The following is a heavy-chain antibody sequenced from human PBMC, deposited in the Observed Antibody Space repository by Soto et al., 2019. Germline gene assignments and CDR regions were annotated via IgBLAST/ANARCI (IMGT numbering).Heavy chain of an antibody. V-gene: IGHV1-2*02. CDR2: IDLDIGDT. J-gene: IGHJ4*02. CDR1: RHTFTGHH. Sequence: QVQMVQSGAEVKKPGASVKVSCKASRHTFTGHHMHWVRQAPGQGLEWMGLIDLDIGDTKYAQKVEGRITSTSDTSITTAYMERRGLRCDGTAVYYSGLEQTGTRGFDYWGQGTLVTVS. CDR3: GLEQTGTRGFDY. D-gene: IGHD3-10*01.